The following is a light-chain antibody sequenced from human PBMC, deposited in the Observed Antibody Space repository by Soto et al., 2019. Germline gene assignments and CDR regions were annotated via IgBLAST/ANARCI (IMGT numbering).Light chain of an antibody. Sequence: QSVLTQPASVSGSPGQSITISCTGTSSDVGGYNYVSWYQQHPGKAPKLMIYDVSNRPSGVSNRFSGSKSGNTASLTISGLQAEDEADYYCSSYTSSSTYVFATGTKVIVL. CDR2: DVS. J-gene: IGLJ1*01. CDR3: SSYTSSSTYV. CDR1: SSDVGGYNY. V-gene: IGLV2-14*01.